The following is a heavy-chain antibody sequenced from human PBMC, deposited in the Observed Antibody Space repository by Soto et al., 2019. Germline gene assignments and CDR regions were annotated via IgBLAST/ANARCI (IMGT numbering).Heavy chain of an antibody. CDR2: IIPISDTT. CDR1: GGTFSSYA. Sequence: QVQLVQSGAEVKKPGSSVKVSCKASGGTFSSYAISWVRQAPGQGLEWMGGIIPISDTTNYAQKFQGTITMTADESTSTAYMELISLRSEDTAVYYCARSQGSSTSLEIYYYYYYGMDVWGQGTTVTVSS. J-gene: IGHJ6*02. V-gene: IGHV1-69*01. D-gene: IGHD2-2*01. CDR3: ARSQGSSTSLEIYYYYYYGMDV.